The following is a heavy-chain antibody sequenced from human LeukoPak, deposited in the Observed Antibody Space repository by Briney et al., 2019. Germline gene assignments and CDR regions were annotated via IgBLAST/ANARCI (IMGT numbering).Heavy chain of an antibody. J-gene: IGHJ2*01. Sequence: SETLSLTCTVSGYSISSGYYWGWIRQPPGKGLEWIGSIYHSGSTYYNPSLKSRVTISVDTSKNQFSLKLSSVTAADTAVYYCARAVTAMAFSTGFDLWGRGTLVTVSS. CDR1: GYSISSGYY. CDR3: ARAVTAMAFSTGFDL. D-gene: IGHD5-18*01. CDR2: IYHSGST. V-gene: IGHV4-38-2*02.